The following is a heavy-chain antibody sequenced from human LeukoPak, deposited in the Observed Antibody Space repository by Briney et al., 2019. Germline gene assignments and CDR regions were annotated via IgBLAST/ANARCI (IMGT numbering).Heavy chain of an antibody. CDR2: ISSSSYI. Sequence: GGSLRLSCAASGFTFTSYAMNWVRQAPGKGLEWVSSISSSSYIYYADSVKGRFTISRDNAKNSLYLQMNSLRAEDTAVYYCARDQSYDSTGYVAFDIWGQGTMVTVSS. V-gene: IGHV3-21*01. CDR1: GFTFTSYA. J-gene: IGHJ3*02. D-gene: IGHD3-22*01. CDR3: ARDQSYDSTGYVAFDI.